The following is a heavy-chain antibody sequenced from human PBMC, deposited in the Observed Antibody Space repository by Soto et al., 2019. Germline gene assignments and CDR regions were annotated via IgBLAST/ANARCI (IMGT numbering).Heavy chain of an antibody. CDR3: ARCWYSYDSSSYFSGDAFDI. J-gene: IGHJ3*02. Sequence: EVQLVESGGGLVQPGGSLRLSCEASGFTFSSYWMHWVRQGPGKELAWVSRISSDGSSTNYADSVKGRFTISRDNAKNTLYLPMNSLRAEDTAVYYCARCWYSYDSSSYFSGDAFDIWGHGPMVTFSS. CDR2: ISSDGSST. CDR1: GFTFSSYW. V-gene: IGHV3-74*01. D-gene: IGHD3-22*01.